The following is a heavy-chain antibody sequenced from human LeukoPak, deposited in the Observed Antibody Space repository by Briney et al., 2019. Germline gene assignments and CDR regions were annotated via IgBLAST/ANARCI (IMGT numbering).Heavy chain of an antibody. J-gene: IGHJ4*02. CDR3: ATGIVATIEF. CDR1: GGSISSYY. V-gene: IGHV4-59*01. D-gene: IGHD5-12*01. CDR2: FYDSGST. Sequence: SETLSLTCTVSGGSISSYYWSWIRQPPGKGLEWIGFFYDSGSTNYNPSLKSRVTISVDTSKNQFSLRLSSVTAADTAVYYCATGIVATIEFWGQGTLVTVSS.